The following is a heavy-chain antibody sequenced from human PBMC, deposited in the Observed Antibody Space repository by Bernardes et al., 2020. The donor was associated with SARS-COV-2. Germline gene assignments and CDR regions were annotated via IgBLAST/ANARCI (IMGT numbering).Heavy chain of an antibody. D-gene: IGHD6-13*01. CDR2: INPNSGGT. CDR1: GYTFTGYY. J-gene: IGHJ6*02. Sequence: ASVKVSCKASGYTFTGYYMHWVRQAPGQGLEWMGWINPNSGGTNYAQKFQGWVTMTRDTSISTAYMELSRLRSDDTAVYYCARDIAAAGTSPRYYYYGMDVWGQGTTVTVSS. CDR3: ARDIAAAGTSPRYYYYGMDV. V-gene: IGHV1-2*04.